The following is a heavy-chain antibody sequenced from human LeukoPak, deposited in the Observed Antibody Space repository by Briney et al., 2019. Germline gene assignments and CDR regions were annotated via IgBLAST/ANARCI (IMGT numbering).Heavy chain of an antibody. CDR2: IIPIFGRA. J-gene: IGHJ4*02. CDR1: GGTFSGLT. V-gene: IGHV1-69*13. CDR3: ADLVYCSSSSCYEPFNQT. D-gene: IGHD2-2*01. Sequence: ASVKVSCKASGGTFSGLTINWVRQAPGQGLEWMGGIIPIFGRANYAQKFQGRVTITADDSTSTAYMELSSLRSEDTAVYYCADLVYCSSSSCYEPFNQTWGQGTLVTVSP.